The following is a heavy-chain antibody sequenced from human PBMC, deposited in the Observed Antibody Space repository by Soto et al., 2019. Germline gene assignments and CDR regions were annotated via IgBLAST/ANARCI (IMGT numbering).Heavy chain of an antibody. CDR3: ARGSGGGDY. V-gene: IGHV3-7*01. D-gene: IGHD2-15*01. CDR1: GFTFTNFW. Sequence: VQLVESGGGLVQPGGSLRLSCTASGFTFTNFWMTWVRQAPGKGLEWVANIKQDGSEKHYVDSVEGRFTISRDNAKNSLDLQMSSLRAEDTAVYYCARGSGGGDYWGQGTLVTVSS. CDR2: IKQDGSEK. J-gene: IGHJ4*02.